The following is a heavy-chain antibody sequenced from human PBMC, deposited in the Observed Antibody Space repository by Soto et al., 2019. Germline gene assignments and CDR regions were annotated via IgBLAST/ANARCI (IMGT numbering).Heavy chain of an antibody. CDR1: GFTFSSYS. Sequence: EVERVESGGGLGKPGGSLRLSCAASGFTFSSYSMNWVRHAPGKGLEWVSSISSSSSYIYYADSVKGRFTISRDNAKNSLYLQMNSLRAEDTAVYYCARVRGDFWCGYRFYYYYMDVWGKGTTVTVSS. CDR2: ISSSSSYI. D-gene: IGHD3-3*01. CDR3: ARVRGDFWCGYRFYYYYMDV. J-gene: IGHJ6*03. V-gene: IGHV3-21*01.